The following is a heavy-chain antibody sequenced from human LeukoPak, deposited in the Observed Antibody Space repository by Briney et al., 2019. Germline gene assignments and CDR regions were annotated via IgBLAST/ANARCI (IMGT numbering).Heavy chain of an antibody. CDR3: ARGVVRGVIGY. CDR1: GFTFSSYG. D-gene: IGHD3-10*01. V-gene: IGHV3-21*01. Sequence: PGRSLRLSCAASGFTFSSYGMHWVRQAPGKAMDWVSSITSSGTYIFYADSVKGRFTISRDNAKNSLYLQMNSLRAEDTAVYYCARGVVRGVIGYWGQGTLVTVSS. CDR2: ITSSGTYI. J-gene: IGHJ4*02.